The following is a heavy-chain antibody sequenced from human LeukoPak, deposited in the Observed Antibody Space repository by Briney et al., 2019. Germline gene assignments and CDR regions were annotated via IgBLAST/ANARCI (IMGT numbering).Heavy chain of an antibody. CDR2: INPRGDGT. Sequence: ASVKVSCKASGSTFSSYYMHWVRQAPGQGLEWMGIINPRGDGTSYAQRFQGRVTMTRDTSTSTVYMELSSLRSEDTAVYYCARDGARGSGSEEKFDYWGQGTLVTVSS. CDR1: GSTFSSYY. CDR3: ARDGARGSGSEEKFDY. V-gene: IGHV1-46*01. D-gene: IGHD3-10*01. J-gene: IGHJ4*02.